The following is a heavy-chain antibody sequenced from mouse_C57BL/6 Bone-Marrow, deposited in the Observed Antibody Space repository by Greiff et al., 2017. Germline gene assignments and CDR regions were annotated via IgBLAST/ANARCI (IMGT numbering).Heavy chain of an antibody. Sequence: VQLQQSGAELVRPGASVKLSCTASGFNITDDYMHWVKQRPEQGLEWIGWINPENGDTEYAPKFKGKATLTADTSSNTAYLQLSSLASEDTAVSSCAANGGYWGQGTPLTVSS. CDR2: INPENGDT. CDR1: GFNITDDY. J-gene: IGHJ2*01. CDR3: AANGGY. V-gene: IGHV14-4*01.